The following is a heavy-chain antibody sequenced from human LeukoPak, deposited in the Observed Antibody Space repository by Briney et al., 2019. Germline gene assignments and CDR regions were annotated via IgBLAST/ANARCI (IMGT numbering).Heavy chain of an antibody. V-gene: IGHV3-30-3*01. CDR2: ISYDGSNK. Sequence: PGGSLRLSCAASGFTFSSYAMHWVRQAPGKGLEWVAVISYDGSNKYYADSVKGRFTISRDNSKNTLYLQVNSLRAEDTAVYYCARPSEPGHYYYAMDVWGQGTMVTVYS. CDR1: GFTFSSYA. D-gene: IGHD1-26*01. CDR3: ARPSEPGHYYYAMDV. J-gene: IGHJ6*02.